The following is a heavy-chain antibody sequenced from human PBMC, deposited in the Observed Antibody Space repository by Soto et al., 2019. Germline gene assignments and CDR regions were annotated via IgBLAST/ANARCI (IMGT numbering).Heavy chain of an antibody. CDR3: VNLNGGKVSY. V-gene: IGHV3-64D*06. Sequence: AGCIELGWAACILSLNSSVIHWLRQAPGKGLEYVSAISNNGGSTYYADSVKGRFTISRDNSKNTVYLQMSSLRGEDTAVYYCVNLNGGKVSYCGQGTLVSGSS. J-gene: IGHJ4*02. CDR2: ISNNGGST. D-gene: IGHD2-15*01. CDR1: ILSLNSSV.